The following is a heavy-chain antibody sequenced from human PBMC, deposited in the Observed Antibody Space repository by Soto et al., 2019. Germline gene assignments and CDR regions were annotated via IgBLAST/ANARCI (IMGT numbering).Heavy chain of an antibody. J-gene: IGHJ6*02. Sequence: ASETLSLTCAVYGGSFSGYYWSWIRQPPGKGLEWIGEINHSGSTNYNPSLKSRVTISVDTSKNQFSLKLSSVTAADTAVYYCARGGMLPNYYYGMDVWGQGTTVTVSS. V-gene: IGHV4-34*01. CDR3: ARGGMLPNYYYGMDV. D-gene: IGHD3-16*01. CDR2: INHSGST. CDR1: GGSFSGYY.